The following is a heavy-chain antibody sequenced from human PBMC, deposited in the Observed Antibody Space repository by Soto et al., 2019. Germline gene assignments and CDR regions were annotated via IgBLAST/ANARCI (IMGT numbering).Heavy chain of an antibody. D-gene: IGHD6-19*01. V-gene: IGHV4-59*01. J-gene: IGHJ4*02. CDR3: ARISGSGWYSFDY. Sequence: PSETLSLTCTVSGGSISSYYWSWIRQPPGKGLEWIGYIYYSGSTNYNPSLKSRVTISVDTSKNQFSLKLSSVTAADTAVYYCARISGSGWYSFDYWGQGNLVTV. CDR1: GGSISSYY. CDR2: IYYSGST.